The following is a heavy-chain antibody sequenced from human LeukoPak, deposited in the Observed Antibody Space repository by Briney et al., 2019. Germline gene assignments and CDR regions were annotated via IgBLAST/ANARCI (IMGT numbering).Heavy chain of an antibody. Sequence: GSSVEVSCKASGGTFSSYAISWVRQAPGQGLEWMGRIIPILGIANYAQKFQGRVTITADKSTSTAYMELSSLRSEDTAVYYCARDCSGGSCYGKVDLWGRGTLVTVSS. D-gene: IGHD2-15*01. CDR3: ARDCSGGSCYGKVDL. CDR1: GGTFSSYA. V-gene: IGHV1-69*04. J-gene: IGHJ2*01. CDR2: IIPILGIA.